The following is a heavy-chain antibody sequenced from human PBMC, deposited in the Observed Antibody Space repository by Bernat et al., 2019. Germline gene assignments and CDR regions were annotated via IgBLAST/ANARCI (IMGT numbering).Heavy chain of an antibody. CDR2: IYYSGST. V-gene: IGHV4-39*02. J-gene: IGHJ6*02. CDR3: ARDQVPAAIPDYYYYGMDV. Sequence: QLQLQESGPGLVKPSETLSLTCTVSGGSISSSSYYWGWIRQPPGKGLEWIGSIYYSGSTYYNPSLKSRVTISVDTSRKQFSLKLSSVTAAETAVYYCARDQVPAAIPDYYYYGMDVWGQGTTVTVSS. CDR1: GGSISSSSYY. D-gene: IGHD2-2*02.